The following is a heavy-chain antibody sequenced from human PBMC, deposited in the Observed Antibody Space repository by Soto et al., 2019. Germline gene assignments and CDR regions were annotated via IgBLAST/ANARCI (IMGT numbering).Heavy chain of an antibody. CDR1: GGSISSSSYY. V-gene: IGHV4-39*01. Sequence: PSETLSLTCTVSGGSISSSSYYWGWIRQPPGKGLEWIGSIYYSGSTYYNPSPKSRVTISVDTSKNQFSLKLSSVTAADTAVYYCARGPDIVVTEYNWFDPWGQGTLVSVS. D-gene: IGHD2-2*01. CDR3: ARGPDIVVTEYNWFDP. J-gene: IGHJ5*02. CDR2: IYYSGST.